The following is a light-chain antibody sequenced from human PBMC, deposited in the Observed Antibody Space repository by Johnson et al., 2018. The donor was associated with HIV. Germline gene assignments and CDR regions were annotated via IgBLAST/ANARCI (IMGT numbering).Light chain of an antibody. CDR3: GTWDSSLSAGV. J-gene: IGLJ1*01. Sequence: QSVLTQPPSVSAAPGQKVTISCSGSSSNIGNNYVSWYQQLPGTAPKLLIYDNNKRPSGIPDRFSGSKSGTSATLGITGLQTGDEADYYCGTWDSSLSAGVCETGTQVTVL. V-gene: IGLV1-51*01. CDR1: SSNIGNNY. CDR2: DNN.